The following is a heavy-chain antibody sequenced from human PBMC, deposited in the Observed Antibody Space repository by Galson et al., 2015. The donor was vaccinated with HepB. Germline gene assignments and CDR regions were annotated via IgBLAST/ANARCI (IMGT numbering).Heavy chain of an antibody. J-gene: IGHJ4*02. V-gene: IGHV3-30-3*01. Sequence: SLRLSCAASGFTFSSYAMHWVRQAPGKGLEWVAVISYDGSNKYYADSVKGRFTISRDNSKNTLYLQMNSLRAEDTAVYYCAREYSGYDYGVGYFDYWGQGTLVTVSS. CDR3: AREYSGYDYGVGYFDY. D-gene: IGHD5-12*01. CDR2: ISYDGSNK. CDR1: GFTFSSYA.